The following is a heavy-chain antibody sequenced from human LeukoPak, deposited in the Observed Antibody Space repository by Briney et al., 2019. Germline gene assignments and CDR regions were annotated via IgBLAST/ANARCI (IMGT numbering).Heavy chain of an antibody. CDR2: ISSRSSTI. CDR3: AREMFWSGYFSNLHFDY. Sequence: GGSLRLSCAASGFTFSTHDLNWVRQAPGKGLEWVSFISSRSSTIYYADSVKGRFTISRDNAKNSLYLQMNSLRAEDTAVYYCAREMFWSGYFSNLHFDYWGQGALVTVSS. J-gene: IGHJ4*02. V-gene: IGHV3-48*04. D-gene: IGHD3-3*01. CDR1: GFTFSTHD.